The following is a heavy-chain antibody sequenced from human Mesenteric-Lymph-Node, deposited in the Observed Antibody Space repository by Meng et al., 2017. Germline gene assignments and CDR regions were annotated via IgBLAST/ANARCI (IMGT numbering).Heavy chain of an antibody. Sequence: GPGQGRVKPPETSPLPCVVSGASISSGNWWNWVRQPPGKGLEWIGDIYHSGSTNYNPSLKSRVTISVDKSKNQFSLKLSSVTAADTAMYYCARGGGCSSSSCDLDYWGQGVLVTVSS. CDR1: GASISSGNW. D-gene: IGHD2-2*01. CDR2: IYHSGST. V-gene: IGHV4-4*03. J-gene: IGHJ4*02. CDR3: ARGGGCSSSSCDLDY.